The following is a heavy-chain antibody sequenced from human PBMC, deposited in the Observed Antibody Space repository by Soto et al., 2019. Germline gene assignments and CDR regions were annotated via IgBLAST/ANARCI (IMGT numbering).Heavy chain of an antibody. CDR1: GFTFSTYG. D-gene: IGHD6-13*01. J-gene: IGHJ6*02. CDR3: AKDLGYTSSWPGTIHHKGMDV. Sequence: PGGSLRLSCGTSGFTFSTYGMHWVRQAPGKGPEWVAVVSYEGANKYYGDSVKGRFTISRDNSKNTLYLQMNRLSVEDTAVYFCAKDLGYTSSWPGTIHHKGMDVWGQGTTVTVSS. V-gene: IGHV3-30*18. CDR2: VSYEGANK.